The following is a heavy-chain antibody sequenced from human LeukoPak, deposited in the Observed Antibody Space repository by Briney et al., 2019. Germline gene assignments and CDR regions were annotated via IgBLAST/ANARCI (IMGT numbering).Heavy chain of an antibody. D-gene: IGHD2-2*01. CDR1: GGSISSYY. Sequence: SETLSLTCTVSGGSISSYYWSWIRQPPGKGLEWIGYIYYSGSTNYNPSLKSRVTISVDTSKNQFSLKLSSVTAADTAVYYCARENIVVVPAAIHNWFDPWAGEPWSPSPQ. CDR3: ARENIVVVPAAIHNWFDP. J-gene: IGHJ5*02. CDR2: IYYSGST. V-gene: IGHV4-59*01.